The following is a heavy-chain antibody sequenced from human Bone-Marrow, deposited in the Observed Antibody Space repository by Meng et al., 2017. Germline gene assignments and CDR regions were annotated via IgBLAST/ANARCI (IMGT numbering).Heavy chain of an antibody. V-gene: IGHV4-34*01. D-gene: IGHD4-11*01. CDR3: ARGPTTMAHDFDY. J-gene: IGHJ4*02. CDR2: INHSGST. CDR1: GGSFSDYY. Sequence: SETLSLTCVVSGGSFSDYYWSWIRQPPGKGLEWLGEINHSGSTNYNPSLESRATISVDTSQNNLSLKLSSVTAADSAVYYCARGPTTMAHDFDYWGQGTLVTVSS.